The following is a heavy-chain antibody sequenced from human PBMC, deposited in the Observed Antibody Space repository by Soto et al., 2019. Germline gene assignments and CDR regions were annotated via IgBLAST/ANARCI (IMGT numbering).Heavy chain of an antibody. Sequence: SETLSLTCTVSGGSMSEYFWSWIRQSPGEGLGWIGYIYYLGSTDYNPSLKSRVTISVDTSKRQFSLRLTSVTAADTAVYYCARDGYDGSGRPYPAYWGPGTQVTV. CDR2: IYYLGST. J-gene: IGHJ4*02. CDR1: GGSMSEYF. CDR3: ARDGYDGSGRPYPAY. V-gene: IGHV4-59*01. D-gene: IGHD3-10*01.